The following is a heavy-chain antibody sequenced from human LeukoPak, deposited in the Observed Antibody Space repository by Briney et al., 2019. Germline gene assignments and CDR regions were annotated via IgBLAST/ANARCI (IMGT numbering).Heavy chain of an antibody. CDR2: INAGNGNT. D-gene: IGHD3-22*01. V-gene: IGHV1-3*01. CDR1: GYTFTSYA. Sequence: ASVKVSCKASGYTFTSYAMHWVRQAPGQRLEWMGWINAGNGNTKYSQKFQGRVTMTRNTSISTAYMELSSLRSEDTAVYYCARGRRVVITTAYYFDYWGQGTLVTVSS. J-gene: IGHJ4*02. CDR3: ARGRRVVITTAYYFDY.